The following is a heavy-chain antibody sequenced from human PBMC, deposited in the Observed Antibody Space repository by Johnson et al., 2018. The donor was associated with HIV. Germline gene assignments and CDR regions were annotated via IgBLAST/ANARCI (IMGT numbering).Heavy chain of an antibody. V-gene: IGHV3-30*14. Sequence: QVQLVESGGGVVQPGGSLRLSCVASGFTFSDYAMHWVRQAPGKGLEWVAVIAYDLSKEFYADSVKGRFTISRDNSKNTLYLQMNSLRAEDTAVYYCAREANAFDIWGQGTMVTVSS. CDR1: GFTFSDYA. CDR2: IAYDLSKE. J-gene: IGHJ3*02. CDR3: AREANAFDI.